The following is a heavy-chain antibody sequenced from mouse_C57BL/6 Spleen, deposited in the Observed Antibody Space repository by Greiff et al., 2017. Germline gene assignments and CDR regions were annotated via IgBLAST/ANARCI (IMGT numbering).Heavy chain of an antibody. J-gene: IGHJ2*01. CDR2: INPYNGDT. CDR3: ARGIIDYGRGDFDY. Sequence: EVQLQQSGPELVKPGDSVKISCKASGYSFTGYFMNWVMQSHGKSLEWIGRINPYNGDTFYNQKFKGKATLTVDKSSSTAHMGLRSLTSEDSAVXYCARGIIDYGRGDFDYWGQGTTRTVSS. V-gene: IGHV1-20*01. CDR1: GYSFTGYF. D-gene: IGHD1-1*01.